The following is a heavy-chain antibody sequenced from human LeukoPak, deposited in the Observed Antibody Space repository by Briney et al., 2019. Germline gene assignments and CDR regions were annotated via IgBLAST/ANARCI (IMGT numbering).Heavy chain of an antibody. CDR3: AKGGATVIVY. D-gene: IGHD4-17*01. CDR1: GFTFSNYW. V-gene: IGHV3-74*01. Sequence: GGSLRLSCAASGFTFSNYWMHWVRQAPGKGLVWVSRINGDGSSTTSADSVKGRFTISRDNAKNTLYLQMNSLRAEDTAVYYCAKGGATVIVYWGQGTLVTVSS. J-gene: IGHJ4*02. CDR2: INGDGSST.